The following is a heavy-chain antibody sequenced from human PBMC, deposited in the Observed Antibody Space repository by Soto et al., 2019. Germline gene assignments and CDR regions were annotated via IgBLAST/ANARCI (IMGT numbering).Heavy chain of an antibody. CDR3: ARSHRAGRDGLYGGMDV. D-gene: IGHD6-19*01. CDR1: GFTFSSYA. J-gene: IGHJ6*02. Sequence: EVQLVESGGGLVQPGGSLRLSCAASGFTFSSYAMHWVRQAPGKGLEYVSAISSNGGSTYYANSVKGRFTISRDNSKNTLYLQMGSLRAEDMAVYYCARSHRAGRDGLYGGMDVWGQGTTVTVSS. V-gene: IGHV3-64*01. CDR2: ISSNGGST.